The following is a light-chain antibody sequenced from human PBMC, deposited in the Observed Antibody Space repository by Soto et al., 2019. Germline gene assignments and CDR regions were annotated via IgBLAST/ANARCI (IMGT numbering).Light chain of an antibody. CDR1: SSNIGSNS. J-gene: IGLJ3*02. V-gene: IGLV1-44*01. Sequence: QPVLTQPPSASGTPGQTVTISCSGSSSNIGSNSVNWYQQLPGAAPSLLIYSDDQRPSGVPDRFSGSKSGTSASLAISGLQAEDEADYYCQSFDNSVSGSGVFGGGTKLTVL. CDR3: QSFDNSVSGSGV. CDR2: SDD.